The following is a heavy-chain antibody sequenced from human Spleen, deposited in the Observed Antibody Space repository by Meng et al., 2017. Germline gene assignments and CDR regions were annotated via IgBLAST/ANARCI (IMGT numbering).Heavy chain of an antibody. CDR1: GGSCSAYY. Sequence: QRSVRGLLKASEHLSHTCVVSGGSCSAYYSSWIRQPPWKGLEWIGEIQHSGSTNNNPSLESRATISVDTSQNNLSLKLSSVTAADSAVYYCARGPTTMAHDFDYWGQGTLVTVSS. CDR2: IQHSGST. V-gene: IGHV4-34*04. CDR3: ARGPTTMAHDFDY. J-gene: IGHJ4*02. D-gene: IGHD4-11*01.